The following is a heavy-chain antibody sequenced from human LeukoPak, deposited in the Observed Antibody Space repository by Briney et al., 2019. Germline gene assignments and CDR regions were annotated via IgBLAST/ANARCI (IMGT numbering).Heavy chain of an antibody. J-gene: IGHJ4*02. V-gene: IGHV4-59*08. CDR1: GGSITSYY. D-gene: IGHD3-3*01. CDR3: ARQRTSGSASNLRVAQIDS. Sequence: PETLSLTCTVSGGSITSYYWSWIRQPPGKGLEWIGYIYYSGSTYYNPSLKSRATISVDTSKNQISLKVSSVTAADSALYFCARQRTSGSASNLRVAQIDSWGQGTLVTVSS. CDR2: IYYSGST.